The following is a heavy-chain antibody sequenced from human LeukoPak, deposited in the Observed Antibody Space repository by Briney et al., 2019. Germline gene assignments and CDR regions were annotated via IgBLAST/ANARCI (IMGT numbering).Heavy chain of an antibody. J-gene: IGHJ4*02. V-gene: IGHV3-33*01. Sequence: GGSQRLSCAASGFALNNYAMHWVRQAPGKGLEWVAVIWYDGSNEYYSDSVKGRFAISRGISKNTLYLQMNSLRAEDTAVYFCARDPGLRLDLWGQGTLLTVSS. D-gene: IGHD3-3*01. CDR3: ARDPGLRLDL. CDR1: GFALNNYA. CDR2: IWYDGSNE.